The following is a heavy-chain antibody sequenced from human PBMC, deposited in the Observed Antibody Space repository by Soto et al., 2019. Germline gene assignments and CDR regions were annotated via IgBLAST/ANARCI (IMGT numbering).Heavy chain of an antibody. D-gene: IGHD2-2*01. Sequence: EVQLVESGGDLVQPGGSLSLSCAASGFTFSGHWMHWVRQVPGKGLEWVSRINTDGGSSAYADSVKGRFTISRDNANNTRYLQMNGLRAAYTAAYYCAREAVYCSRTSCYRRAFDTWGQGTTVTVSS. J-gene: IGHJ3*02. CDR1: GFTFSGHW. CDR3: AREAVYCSRTSCYRRAFDT. CDR2: INTDGGSS. V-gene: IGHV3-74*03.